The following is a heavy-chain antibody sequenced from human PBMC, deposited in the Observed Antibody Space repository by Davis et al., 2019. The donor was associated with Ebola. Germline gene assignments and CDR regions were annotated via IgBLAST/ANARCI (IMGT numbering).Heavy chain of an antibody. J-gene: IGHJ4*02. D-gene: IGHD1-14*01. Sequence: GESLKISCAASGFTFSSNSMNWVRQAPGKGLEWVSAISGSGGSTYYADSVKGRFTISRDNSKNTLYLQMNSLRAEDTAVYYCAKWGISDYWGQGTLVTVSS. CDR2: ISGSGGST. CDR1: GFTFSSNS. CDR3: AKWGISDY. V-gene: IGHV3-23*01.